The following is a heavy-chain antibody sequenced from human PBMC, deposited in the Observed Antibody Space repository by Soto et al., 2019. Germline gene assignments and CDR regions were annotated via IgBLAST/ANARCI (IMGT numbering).Heavy chain of an antibody. D-gene: IGHD3-3*01. CDR3: VRGPSDHKLRLVEWPYGDY. CDR1: GFIVSSNQ. Sequence: EVQLVESGGGLIQPWGSLRLSCVASGFIVSSNQMSWVRQAPGKGLEWVSVIYSGHTTYYADSVEDRFTISRDDSKNTLYLQMNSLRVEDTAVYYCVRGPSDHKLRLVEWPYGDYWGQGALVTVSS. CDR2: IYSGHTT. J-gene: IGHJ4*02. V-gene: IGHV3-53*01.